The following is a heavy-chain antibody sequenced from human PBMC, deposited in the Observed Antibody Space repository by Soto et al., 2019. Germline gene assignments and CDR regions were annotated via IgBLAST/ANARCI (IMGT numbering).Heavy chain of an antibody. V-gene: IGHV3-48*03. CDR2: IGTSGKTI. CDR3: ARVKLVAVASLFSYYFDS. J-gene: IGHJ4*01. D-gene: IGHD2-8*02. CDR1: GCNLSSYE. Sequence: GCNLSSYEMNWIRQASGKRLERVSYIGTSGKTIYYADSVRGRFTISRDNARNSLFLQMSSLRAEDTAVYYCARVKLVAVASLFSYYFDSWGQGTLVTVSS.